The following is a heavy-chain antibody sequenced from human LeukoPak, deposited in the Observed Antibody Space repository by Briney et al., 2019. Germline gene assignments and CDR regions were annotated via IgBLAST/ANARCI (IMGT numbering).Heavy chain of an antibody. CDR3: ARGGIWYQYCSSTSCYLKNWFDP. CDR1: GGSFSGYY. J-gene: IGHJ5*02. Sequence: SETLSLTCAVYGGSFSGYYWSWIRQPPGKGLEWIGEINHSGSTNYNPSLKSRVTISVDTSKNRFSLKLSSVTAADTAVYYCARGGIWYQYCSSTSCYLKNWFDPWGQGTLVTVSS. CDR2: INHSGST. D-gene: IGHD2-2*01. V-gene: IGHV4-34*01.